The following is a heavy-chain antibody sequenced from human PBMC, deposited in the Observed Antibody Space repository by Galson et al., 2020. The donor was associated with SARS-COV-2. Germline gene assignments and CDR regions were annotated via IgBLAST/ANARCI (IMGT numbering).Heavy chain of an antibody. D-gene: IGHD1-26*01. V-gene: IGHV1-69*06. CDR3: ATVYSGSYSYYYYYMDV. J-gene: IGHJ6*03. Sequence: SVKVSCKASGGTFSNYPITWVRQAPGHGLEWMGGVIPSYDTSDYAQKFQGRVTITADKSTSTAYMELSSLRSEDTAVYYCATVYSGSYSYYYYYMDVWGKGTTVTVSS. CDR2: VIPSYDTS. CDR1: GGTFSNYP.